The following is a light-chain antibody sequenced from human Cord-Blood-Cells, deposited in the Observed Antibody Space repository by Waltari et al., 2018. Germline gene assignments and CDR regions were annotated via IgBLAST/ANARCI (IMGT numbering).Light chain of an antibody. V-gene: IGKV1-39*01. CDR2: AAS. CDR1: QSISSY. CDR3: KQSYSTPALT. J-gene: IGKJ4*01. Sequence: DLQMTQSPSSLSASVGDRVTITCRANQSISSYLNWYQQKPGKAPKLLIYAASSLQSGVPSRLIDSGSGTDFTLTISSLQPEDFATYYCKQSYSTPALTFGGGTKVEIK.